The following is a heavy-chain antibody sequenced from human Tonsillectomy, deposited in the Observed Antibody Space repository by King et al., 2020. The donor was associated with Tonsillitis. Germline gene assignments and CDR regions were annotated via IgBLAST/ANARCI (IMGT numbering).Heavy chain of an antibody. Sequence: VQLQESGPGQVKPSETLSLTCTVSGDSISSYNWGWIRQPPGKGLEWIASLDLSGSSASNPTPNRRVTMSVDTSKNQFSLNLRSVSAADTAVYYCARVDGGLRTFDPWGQGTLVTVSS. CDR3: ARVDGGLRTFDP. CDR2: LDLSGSS. J-gene: IGHJ5*02. CDR1: GDSISSYN. V-gene: IGHV4-4*07. D-gene: IGHD3-10*01.